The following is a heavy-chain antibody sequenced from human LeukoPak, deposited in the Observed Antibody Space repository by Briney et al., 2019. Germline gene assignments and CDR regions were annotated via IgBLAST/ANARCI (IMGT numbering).Heavy chain of an antibody. Sequence: PGGSLRLSCAASGFTFSSYSMNWVRQAPGKGLEWVSYSSSRSSTIYYADSVKGRFTISRDNAKNSLYLQMNSLRDEDTDVYYCARVWDYDILTGRHYYYYGMDVWGQGTTVTVSS. CDR2: SSSRSSTI. V-gene: IGHV3-48*02. CDR3: ARVWDYDILTGRHYYYYGMDV. D-gene: IGHD3-9*01. CDR1: GFTFSSYS. J-gene: IGHJ6*02.